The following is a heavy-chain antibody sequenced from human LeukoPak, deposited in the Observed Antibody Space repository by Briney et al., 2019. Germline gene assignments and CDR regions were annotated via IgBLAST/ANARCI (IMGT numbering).Heavy chain of an antibody. CDR1: GFTFSNHA. J-gene: IGHJ4*02. CDR2: ISGSGGST. CDR3: AKAALLGHSSSWYDY. D-gene: IGHD6-13*01. Sequence: GSLRLSCAASGFTFSNHAMSWVRQAPGKGLEWVSTISGSGGSTYYADSVKGRFTISRDNSNNTLHLQMNSLRAEDTAVYYCAKAALLGHSSSWYDYWGQGTLVTVSA. V-gene: IGHV3-23*01.